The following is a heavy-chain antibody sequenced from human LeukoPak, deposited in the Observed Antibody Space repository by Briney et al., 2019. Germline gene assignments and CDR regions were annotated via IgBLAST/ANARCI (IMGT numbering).Heavy chain of an antibody. CDR1: GYSISSGYQ. Sequence: PSETLSLTCAVSGYSISSGYQWGWIRQPPGKGLEWIGMIYYTGSTFYNPSLKSRVTLSVDTSKNQFSLKLTSVTAADTAVYYCARDSDPLDYWGRGTLVTVSS. V-gene: IGHV4-38-2*01. CDR3: ARDSDPLDY. CDR2: IYYTGST. J-gene: IGHJ4*02. D-gene: IGHD2-21*02.